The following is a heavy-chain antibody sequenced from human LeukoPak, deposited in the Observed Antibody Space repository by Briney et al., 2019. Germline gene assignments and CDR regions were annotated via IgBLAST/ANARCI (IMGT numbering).Heavy chain of an antibody. D-gene: IGHD6-19*01. CDR3: ARGWSYYYYYMDV. J-gene: IGHJ6*03. CDR1: GGSFSGYY. Sequence: SETLSLTCAVYGGSFSGYYWSWIRQPAGKGLEWIGRIYTSGSTNYNPSLKSRVTISVDTSKNQFSLKLSSVTAADTAVYYCARGWSYYYYYMDVWGKGTTVTVSS. CDR2: IYTSGST. V-gene: IGHV4-59*10.